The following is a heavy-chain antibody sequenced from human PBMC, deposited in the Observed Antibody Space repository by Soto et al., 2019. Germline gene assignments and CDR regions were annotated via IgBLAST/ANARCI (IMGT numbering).Heavy chain of an antibody. CDR2: IYWDDDK. CDR3: AHRVLRTVFGLVTTTAIYFDF. Sequence: QITLKESGPTVVKPTEPLTLTCTFSGFSLTTSGVGVGWVRQSPGKAPEWLALIYWDDDKRYSTSLKSRLTINKDTSKNQVVLTMANVDPADTATYYCAHRVLRTVFGLVTTTAIYFDFWGQGTPVVVSS. J-gene: IGHJ4*02. CDR1: GFSLTTSGVG. V-gene: IGHV2-5*02. D-gene: IGHD3-3*01.